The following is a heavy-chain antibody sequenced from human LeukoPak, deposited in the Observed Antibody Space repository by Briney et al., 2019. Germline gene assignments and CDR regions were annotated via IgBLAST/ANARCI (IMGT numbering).Heavy chain of an antibody. CDR1: GYTFANYA. CDR3: ARDGRFIVADYYYGMDV. Sequence: ASVKVSCKASGYTFANYAMHWVRQAPGQSLEWMGWINSANGNTKYSQKFQGRVTITRDTSASTAYMELSSLRSEDTVVYYCARDGRFIVADYYYGMDVWGQGTTVTVSS. V-gene: IGHV1-3*04. CDR2: INSANGNT. D-gene: IGHD1-26*01. J-gene: IGHJ6*02.